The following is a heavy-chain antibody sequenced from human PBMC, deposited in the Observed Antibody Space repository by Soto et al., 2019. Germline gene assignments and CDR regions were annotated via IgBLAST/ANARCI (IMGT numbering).Heavy chain of an antibody. Sequence: GGSLRLSCAASGFTFSSYSMNWVRQAPGKGLEWVSSISSSSSYIYYAGSVKGRFTISRDNAKNSLYLQMNSLRAEDRAVYYCARDRGEVDDAFDIWGQGTMVTVSS. J-gene: IGHJ3*02. CDR2: ISSSSSYI. V-gene: IGHV3-21*01. CDR3: ARDRGEVDDAFDI. D-gene: IGHD3-10*01. CDR1: GFTFSSYS.